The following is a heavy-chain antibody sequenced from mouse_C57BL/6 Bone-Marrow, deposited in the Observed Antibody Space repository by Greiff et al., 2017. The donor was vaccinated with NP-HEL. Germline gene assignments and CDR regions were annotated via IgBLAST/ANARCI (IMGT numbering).Heavy chain of an antibody. V-gene: IGHV1-81*01. CDR3: VDTWFAY. CDR1: GYTFTSYG. CDR2: IYPRSGNT. Sequence: VQLQQSGAELARPGASVKLSCKASGYTFTSYGISWVKQRTGQGLEWIGEIYPRSGNTYYNEKFKGKATLTADKSSSTAYMELRSLTSEDSAGCFCVDTWFAYWGQGTLVTVSA. J-gene: IGHJ3*01.